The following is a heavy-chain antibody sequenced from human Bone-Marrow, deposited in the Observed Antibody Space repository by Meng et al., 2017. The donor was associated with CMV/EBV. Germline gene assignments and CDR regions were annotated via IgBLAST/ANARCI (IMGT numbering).Heavy chain of an antibody. CDR1: GGSFSGYY. D-gene: IGHD6-13*01. Sequence: GSLRLSCAVYGGSFSGYYWSWIRQPPGKGLEWIGEINHSGSTNYNPSLKSRVTISVDTSKNQFSLKLSSVTAADTAVYYCAREVLKQQLVDYWGQGTRVTVSS. CDR2: INHSGST. J-gene: IGHJ4*02. V-gene: IGHV4-34*01. CDR3: AREVLKQQLVDY.